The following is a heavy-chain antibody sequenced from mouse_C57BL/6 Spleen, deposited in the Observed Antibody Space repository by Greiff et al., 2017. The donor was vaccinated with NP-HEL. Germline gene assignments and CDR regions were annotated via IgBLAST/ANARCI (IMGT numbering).Heavy chain of an antibody. CDR3: ARGGGYGNYLDY. Sequence: QVHVKQPGTELVKPGASVKLSCKASGYTFTSYWMHWVKQRPGQGLEWIGNINPSNGGTNYNEKFKSKATLTVDKSSSTAYMQLSSLTSEDSAVYYCARGGGYGNYLDYWGQGTTLTVSS. D-gene: IGHD2-1*01. V-gene: IGHV1-53*01. J-gene: IGHJ2*01. CDR1: GYTFTSYW. CDR2: INPSNGGT.